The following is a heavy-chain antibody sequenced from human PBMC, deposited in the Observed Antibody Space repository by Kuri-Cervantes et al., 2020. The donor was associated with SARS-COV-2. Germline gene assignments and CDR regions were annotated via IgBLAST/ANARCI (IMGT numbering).Heavy chain of an antibody. CDR1: GFIFSSYG. J-gene: IGHJ6*04. CDR3: AKDEVDQGGFDI. CDR2: ISYDGSNK. D-gene: IGHD2-15*01. V-gene: IGHV3-30*18. Sequence: GSSLKISCAASGFIFSSYGMYWVRQAPGKRLEWVAVISYDGSNKYYEESVKGRFTISRDNSKNTLYLQMNRLRADDTAVYYCAKDEVDQGGFDIWGKGTTVTVSS.